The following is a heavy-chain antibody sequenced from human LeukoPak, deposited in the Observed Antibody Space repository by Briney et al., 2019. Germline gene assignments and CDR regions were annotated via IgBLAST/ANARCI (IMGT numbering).Heavy chain of an antibody. D-gene: IGHD3-16*01. CDR1: GFTFSDYY. CDR3: ARRPGRSYVWGPIQH. Sequence: GGSLRLSCAASGFTFSDYYMDWVRQAPGKGLEWVGRSRNKANSYTTEYAASVKGRFTISRDDSKNSLYLQMNSLKTEDTAVYYCARRPGRSYVWGPIQHWGQGTLVTVSS. CDR2: SRNKANSYTT. J-gene: IGHJ1*01. V-gene: IGHV3-72*01.